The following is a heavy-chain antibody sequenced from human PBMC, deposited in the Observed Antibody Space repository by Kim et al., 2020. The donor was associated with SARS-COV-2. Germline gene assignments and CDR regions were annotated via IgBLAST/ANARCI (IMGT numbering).Heavy chain of an antibody. D-gene: IGHD7-27*01. Sequence: YYADSVKGRFTISRDNAKNSLYLQMNSLRAEDTAVYYCARENGESDAFDIWGQGTMVTVSS. V-gene: IGHV3-21*01. J-gene: IGHJ3*02. CDR3: ARENGESDAFDI.